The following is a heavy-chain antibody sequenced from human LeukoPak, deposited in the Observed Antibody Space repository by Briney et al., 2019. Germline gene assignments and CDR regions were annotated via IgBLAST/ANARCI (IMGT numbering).Heavy chain of an antibody. J-gene: IGHJ4*02. CDR2: IRASDDTT. CDR3: ARVPSRGSSGWYY. D-gene: IGHD6-19*01. V-gene: IGHV3-23*01. Sequence: PGGSLRLSCEVFGFTFSTSAMSWVRQAPGKGLEWVSGIRASDDTTYYVDSVKGRFTVSRDNAKNSLYLQMNSLRAEDTAVYYCARVPSRGSSGWYYWGQGTLVTVSS. CDR1: GFTFSTSA.